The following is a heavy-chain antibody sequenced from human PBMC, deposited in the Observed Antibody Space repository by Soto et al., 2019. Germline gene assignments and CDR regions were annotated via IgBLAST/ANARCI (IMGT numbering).Heavy chain of an antibody. V-gene: IGHV1-69*06. CDR3: ARDAVGYQPPTY. J-gene: IGHJ4*02. Sequence: QVQLVQSGAEVKKPGSSVKVSCKASGGTFSSYAITWVRQAPGQGLEWMGGTIPLFGTPNYAQKFQGRVTFTADKSTNTVYMELSSLRSEDTAVYYCARDAVGYQPPTYWGQGTLVTVSS. CDR2: TIPLFGTP. CDR1: GGTFSSYA. D-gene: IGHD2-2*01.